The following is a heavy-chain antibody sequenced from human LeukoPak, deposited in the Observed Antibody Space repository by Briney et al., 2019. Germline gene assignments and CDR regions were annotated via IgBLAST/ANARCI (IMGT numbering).Heavy chain of an antibody. CDR2: IKEDGSEK. J-gene: IGHJ3*02. Sequence: GGSLRLSCAASGFTFSSYWMSWVRPAPGKGLEWVANIKEDGSEKYYVDSVKGRFTISRDNAKNSLYLQMNSLRAEDTAVYYCAREGEQWLVDAFDIWGQGTMVTVSS. V-gene: IGHV3-7*01. CDR1: GFTFSSYW. D-gene: IGHD6-19*01. CDR3: AREGEQWLVDAFDI.